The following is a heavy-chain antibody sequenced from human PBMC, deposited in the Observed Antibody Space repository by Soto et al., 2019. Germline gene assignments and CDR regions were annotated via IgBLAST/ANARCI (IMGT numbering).Heavy chain of an antibody. D-gene: IGHD3-10*01. CDR2: IYYSGST. V-gene: IGHV4-59*01. Sequence: PSETLSLTCTVSGGSISSYYWSWIRQPPGKGLEWIGYIYYSGSTNYNPSLKSRVTISVDTSKNQFSLKLSSVTAADTAVYYCASIEVDYGSGSYYNRWGQGTLVTVSS. CDR3: ASIEVDYGSGSYYNR. J-gene: IGHJ4*02. CDR1: GGSISSYY.